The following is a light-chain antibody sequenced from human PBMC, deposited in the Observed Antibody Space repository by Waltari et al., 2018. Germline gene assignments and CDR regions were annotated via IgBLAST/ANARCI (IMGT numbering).Light chain of an antibody. CDR3: QQRSIWPLT. Sequence: EIVLTQSPATLSVSPGDSATLSCRASESVFGYLPWYQQKPGQAPSLLIFDTSKRATGIPARFSGSGYGTDFTLTINSLETEDFALYYCQQRSIWPLTFGGGTKVDVK. V-gene: IGKV3-11*01. CDR2: DTS. CDR1: ESVFGY. J-gene: IGKJ4*01.